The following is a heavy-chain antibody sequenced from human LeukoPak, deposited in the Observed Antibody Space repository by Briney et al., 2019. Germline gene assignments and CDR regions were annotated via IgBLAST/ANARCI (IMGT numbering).Heavy chain of an antibody. CDR1: GFTFDDYA. D-gene: IGHD3-10*01. V-gene: IGHV3-9*01. CDR3: AKDTEAYYPEGPFDP. Sequence: PGGSLRLSCAASGFTFDDYAMHWVRHAPGKGLEWVSGISWNSGSIGYADSVKGRFTISRDNAKNSLYLQMNSLRAEDTALYYCAKDTEAYYPEGPFDPWGQGTLVTVSS. J-gene: IGHJ5*02. CDR2: ISWNSGSI.